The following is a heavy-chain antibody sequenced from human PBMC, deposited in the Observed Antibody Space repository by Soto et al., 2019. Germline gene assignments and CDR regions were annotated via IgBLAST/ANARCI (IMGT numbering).Heavy chain of an antibody. CDR3: ARSNDFWSGSPFEVGYYYGMDV. V-gene: IGHV1-18*01. CDR1: GYTFTSYG. J-gene: IGHJ6*02. Sequence: ASVKVSCKASGYTFTSYGISWVRQAPGQGLEWMGWISAYNGNTNYAQKLQGRVTMTTDTSTSTAYMELRSLRSDDTAVYYCARSNDFWSGSPFEVGYYYGMDVWGQGTTVTVSS. D-gene: IGHD3-3*01. CDR2: ISAYNGNT.